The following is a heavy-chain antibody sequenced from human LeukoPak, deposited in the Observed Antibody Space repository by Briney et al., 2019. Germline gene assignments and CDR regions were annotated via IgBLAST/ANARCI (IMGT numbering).Heavy chain of an antibody. CDR2: INPNADTT. D-gene: IGHD3-22*01. V-gene: IGHV1-46*01. CDR1: GYTFTSYY. CDR3: ARAGYSYESSGYSPLDY. J-gene: IGHJ4*02. Sequence: ASVKVSCKASGYTFTSYYMHWVRQAPGQGLEWMGIINPNADTTSYAQNFQGRVTMTRDTSTSTVYMELSSLRSEDTAVYYCARAGYSYESSGYSPLDYWGQGTLVTVSS.